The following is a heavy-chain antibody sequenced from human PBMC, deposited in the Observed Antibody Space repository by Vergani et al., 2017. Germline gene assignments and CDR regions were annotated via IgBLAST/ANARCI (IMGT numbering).Heavy chain of an antibody. CDR2: ISGSGGST. J-gene: IGHJ5*01. V-gene: IGHV3-23*01. D-gene: IGHD2-2*01. CDR1: GFTFSSYA. Sequence: EVQLLESGGGLVQPGGSLRLSCAASGFTFSSYAMSWVRQAPGKGLEWVSAISGSGGSTYYADSVKGRFTISRDNSKNTLYLQMNSLRAEDTAVYYCAKVYNIVVVPAAIGWFDPWGQGTTVTVSS. CDR3: AKVYNIVVVPAAIGWFDP.